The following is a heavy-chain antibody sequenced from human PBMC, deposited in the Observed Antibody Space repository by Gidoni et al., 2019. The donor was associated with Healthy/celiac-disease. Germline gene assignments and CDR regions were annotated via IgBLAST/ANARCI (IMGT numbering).Heavy chain of an antibody. CDR1: GFPFSSYD. CDR2: IGTAGDP. CDR3: ARGHGREDWYFDL. J-gene: IGHJ2*01. Sequence: EVQLVESGGGLVQPGGSLRLSCAASGFPFSSYDMPWVRQATGKGLELVSAIGTAGDPYYPGSVKGRFTISRENAKNSLYLQMNSLRAGDTAVYYCARGHGREDWYFDLWGRGTLVTVSS. V-gene: IGHV3-13*05.